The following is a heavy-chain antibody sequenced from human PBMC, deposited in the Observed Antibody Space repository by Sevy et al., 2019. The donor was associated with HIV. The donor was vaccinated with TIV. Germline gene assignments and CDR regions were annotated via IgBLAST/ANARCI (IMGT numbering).Heavy chain of an antibody. J-gene: IGHJ4*02. CDR2: MSYDGSYK. D-gene: IGHD6-13*01. CDR1: GFTFSSHG. Sequence: GGSLRLSCAASGFTFSSHGMHWVRQAPGKGLEWVAVMSYDGSYKSYGDSVKGRFTISRDDSKNTLYLQMNSLRPEDTAMYYCARDSGSSINWYPAYWGQGTLVTVSS. V-gene: IGHV3-30*03. CDR3: ARDSGSSINWYPAY.